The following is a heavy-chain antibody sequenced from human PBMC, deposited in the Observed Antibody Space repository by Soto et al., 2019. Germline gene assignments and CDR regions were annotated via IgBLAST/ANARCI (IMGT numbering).Heavy chain of an antibody. CDR2: TYYRSKWYN. V-gene: IGHV6-1*01. D-gene: IGHD3-10*01. CDR1: GDSVSSKSAA. Sequence: SQTLSLTCAISGDSVSSKSAAWNWIRQSPSRGLEWLGRTYYRSKWYNDYAVSVKSRITINPDTSKNQFSLQLNSVTPEDTAVYYCARDPLGVTMVRGVISKDAFDIWGQGTMVTVSS. J-gene: IGHJ3*02. CDR3: ARDPLGVTMVRGVISKDAFDI.